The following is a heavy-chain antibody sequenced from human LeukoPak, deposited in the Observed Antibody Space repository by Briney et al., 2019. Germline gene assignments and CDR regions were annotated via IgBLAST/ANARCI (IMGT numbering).Heavy chain of an antibody. Sequence: ASVKVSCKASGYTFTSYGISWVRQAPGQGLEWMGWISAYNGNTNYAQKLQGRVTMTTDTSTSTAYMELRSLRSEDTAVYYCARGRPTYCGGDCYAVYDYWGQGTLVTVSS. V-gene: IGHV1-18*01. CDR3: ARGRPTYCGGDCYAVYDY. J-gene: IGHJ4*02. D-gene: IGHD2-21*02. CDR1: GYTFTSYG. CDR2: ISAYNGNT.